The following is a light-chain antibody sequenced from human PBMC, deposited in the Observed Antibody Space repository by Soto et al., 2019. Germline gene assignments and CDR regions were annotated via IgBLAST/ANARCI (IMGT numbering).Light chain of an antibody. CDR1: SSNIGAGYV. J-gene: IGLJ3*02. Sequence: SVLTQPPSVSGAPGQRVTSSCTGSSSNIGAGYVHWYQQLPGTAPKLLIYGNSNRPSGVPDRFSGSKSGTSASLAITGLQAEDEADYYCQSYDSSLSGSVFGGGTKLTVL. CDR3: QSYDSSLSGSV. V-gene: IGLV1-40*01. CDR2: GNS.